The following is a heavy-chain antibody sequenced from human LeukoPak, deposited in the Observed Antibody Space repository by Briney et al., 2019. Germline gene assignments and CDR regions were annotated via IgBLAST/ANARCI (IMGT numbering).Heavy chain of an antibody. CDR2: INPSGGST. Sequence: ASVKVSCKASGYTFTSYYMRWVRQAPGQGLEWMGIINPSGGSTSYAQEFQGRVTMTRDMSTSTVYLELSSLTAEDTAVYYCARAIPLGYYYDSSGPQSSEYALDMWGQGTMVSVSS. V-gene: IGHV1-46*03. CDR1: GYTFTSYY. D-gene: IGHD3-22*01. CDR3: ARAIPLGYYYDSSGPQSSEYALDM. J-gene: IGHJ3*02.